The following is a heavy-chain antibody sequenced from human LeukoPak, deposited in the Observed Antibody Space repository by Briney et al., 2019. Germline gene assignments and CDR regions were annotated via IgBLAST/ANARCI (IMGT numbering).Heavy chain of an antibody. CDR3: ALVVPAATTFGYYYYMDV. CDR1: GYTFTSYG. Sequence: ASVKVSCKASGYTFTSYGISWVRQAPGQGLEWMGWISAYNGNTNYAQKLQGRVTMTTDTSTSTAYMELRSLRSDDTAVYYCALVVPAATTFGYYYYMDVWGKGTTVTVSS. D-gene: IGHD2-2*01. J-gene: IGHJ6*03. V-gene: IGHV1-18*01. CDR2: ISAYNGNT.